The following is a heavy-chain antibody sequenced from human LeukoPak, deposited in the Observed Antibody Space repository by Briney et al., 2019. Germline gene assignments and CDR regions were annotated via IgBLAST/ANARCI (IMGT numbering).Heavy chain of an antibody. CDR2: IYYSGST. V-gene: IGHV4-59*01. D-gene: IGHD2-15*01. Sequence: PSETLSLTCTVSGGSISSYYWSWIRQPPGKGLEWIGYIYYSGSTNYNPSLKSRVTISVDTSKNQFSLKLSSVTAADTAVYYCAREFTSCSGGSCYSVFGYWGRGTLVTVSS. CDR3: AREFTSCSGGSCYSVFGY. J-gene: IGHJ4*02. CDR1: GGSISSYY.